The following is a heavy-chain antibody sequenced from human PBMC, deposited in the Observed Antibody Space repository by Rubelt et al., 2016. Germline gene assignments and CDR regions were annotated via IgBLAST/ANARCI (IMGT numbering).Heavy chain of an antibody. Sequence: QVQLVQSGAEVKKPGSSVKVSCKASGGTFSSYAISWVRQAPGQGLEWMGRIIPVLGIANDAQKFQGRVTMTADKSTSTAYMELSSLRSEDTAVYYCARDGYNDIWGFFDYWGQGTLVTVSS. V-gene: IGHV1-69*04. CDR1: GGTFSSYA. D-gene: IGHD5-24*01. CDR3: ARDGYNDIWGFFDY. CDR2: IIPVLGIA. J-gene: IGHJ4*02.